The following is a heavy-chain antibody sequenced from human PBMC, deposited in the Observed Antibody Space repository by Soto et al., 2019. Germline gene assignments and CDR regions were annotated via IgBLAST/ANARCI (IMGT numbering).Heavy chain of an antibody. J-gene: IGHJ4*02. D-gene: IGHD3-3*01. Sequence: GGSLRLSCAASGFTFSSYAMSWVRQAPGKGLEWVSAISGSGGSTYYADSVKGRFTISRDNSKNTLYLQMNSLRAEDTAVYYCAKEESEYYDFWSGCLDYWCQGTLVTVSS. V-gene: IGHV3-23*01. CDR3: AKEESEYYDFWSGCLDY. CDR1: GFTFSSYA. CDR2: ISGSGGST.